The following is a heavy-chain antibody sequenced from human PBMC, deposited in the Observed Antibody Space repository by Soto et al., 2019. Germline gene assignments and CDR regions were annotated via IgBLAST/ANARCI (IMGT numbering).Heavy chain of an antibody. CDR1: GVSISSAGYY. D-gene: IGHD2-21*02. CDR3: ARDAYGDHDY. J-gene: IGHJ4*02. CDR2: TYYSGST. Sequence: SETLSLTCTASGVSISSAGYYWSWIRHHPGKGLEWIGYTYYSGSTYYNPSLKSAATISVDTSKNQFSLKLSSVTAADTAVYCCARDAYGDHDYWGQGTLVTVSS. V-gene: IGHV4-31*01.